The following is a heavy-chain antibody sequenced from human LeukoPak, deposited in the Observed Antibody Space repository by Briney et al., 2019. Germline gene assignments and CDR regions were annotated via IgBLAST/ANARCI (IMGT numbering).Heavy chain of an antibody. CDR3: AKIMVAGTFRAFDI. Sequence: GGSLKLSCAASGFTFSSYAMSRVRQAPGKGLEWVSAISGSGGSTYYADSVKGRFTISRDNSKNTLYLQMNSLRAEDTAVYYCAKIMVAGTFRAFDIWGQGTMVTVSS. CDR2: ISGSGGST. J-gene: IGHJ3*02. CDR1: GFTFSSYA. D-gene: IGHD6-19*01. V-gene: IGHV3-23*01.